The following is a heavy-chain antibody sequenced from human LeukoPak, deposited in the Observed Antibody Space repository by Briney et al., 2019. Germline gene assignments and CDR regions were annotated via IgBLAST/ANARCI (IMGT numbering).Heavy chain of an antibody. J-gene: IGHJ5*01. D-gene: IGHD3-9*01. V-gene: IGHV3-74*01. CDR2: IKGDGSHT. CDR1: GFNFGNYW. CDR3: VRDWDHFDFDS. Sequence: GGSLRLSCAASGFNFGNYWMHWVRQAPGKGLVWVSRIKGDGSHTIYADSVKGRFTISRDNAKNTLYLQMKSLRAEDTAVYYCVRDWDHFDFDSWGQGTLVTVSS.